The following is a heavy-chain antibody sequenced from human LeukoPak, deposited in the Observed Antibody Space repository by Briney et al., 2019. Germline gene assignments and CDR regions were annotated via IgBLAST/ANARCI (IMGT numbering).Heavy chain of an antibody. CDR2: ISAAGGVT. CDR3: AKGVRDFYDSSGFLFDY. D-gene: IGHD3-22*01. J-gene: IGHJ4*02. CDR1: GFSFSSYA. Sequence: PGGSLRLSCVTSGFSFSSYAMAWVRQAPGKGLEWLSPISAAGGVTYYADSVRGRFTASRDNSKKTLYLEMNSLRAADTAVYYCAKGVRDFYDSSGFLFDYWGQGTLLTVSS. V-gene: IGHV3-23*01.